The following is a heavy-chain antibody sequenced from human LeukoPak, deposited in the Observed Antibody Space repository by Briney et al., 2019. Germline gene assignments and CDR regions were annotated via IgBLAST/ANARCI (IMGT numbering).Heavy chain of an antibody. CDR1: GGTFSSYT. CDR3: ARDSVSSRWYPDWFDP. CDR2: IIPILGIA. J-gene: IGHJ5*02. D-gene: IGHD6-13*01. Sequence: PSVKVSCKASGGTFSSYTISWVRQAPGQGLEWMGRIIPILGIANYAQKFQGRVTITADKSTSTAYMELSSLRSEDTAVYCCARDSVSSRWYPDWFDPWGQGTLVTVSS. V-gene: IGHV1-69*04.